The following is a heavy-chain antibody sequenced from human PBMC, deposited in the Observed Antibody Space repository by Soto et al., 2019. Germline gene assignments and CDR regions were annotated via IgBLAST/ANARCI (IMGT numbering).Heavy chain of an antibody. J-gene: IGHJ4*02. Sequence: SETLSLTCTVSGGSISSYYWSWIRQHPGKGLEWIGYMYYSGSTNYNPSLKSRVTISVDTSTNQFSLKLSSVTAADTAVYYCARELGYCSNGVCYHGGYFDHWGQGTLVTVS. CDR3: ARELGYCSNGVCYHGGYFDH. CDR2: MYYSGST. V-gene: IGHV4-59*01. CDR1: GGSISSYY. D-gene: IGHD2-8*01.